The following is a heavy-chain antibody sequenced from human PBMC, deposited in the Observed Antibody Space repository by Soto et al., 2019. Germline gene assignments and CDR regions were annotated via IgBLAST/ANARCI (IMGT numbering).Heavy chain of an antibody. Sequence: ASVKVSCKACGYTFTSYGISWVRQAPGQGLEWMGWISAYNGNTNYAQKLQGRVTMTTDTSTSTAYMELRSLRSDDTAVYYCARDLGRYCSSTSCPPGVGFDPWGQATLCTVSS. D-gene: IGHD2-2*01. V-gene: IGHV1-18*04. CDR1: GYTFTSYG. CDR3: ARDLGRYCSSTSCPPGVGFDP. CDR2: ISAYNGNT. J-gene: IGHJ5*02.